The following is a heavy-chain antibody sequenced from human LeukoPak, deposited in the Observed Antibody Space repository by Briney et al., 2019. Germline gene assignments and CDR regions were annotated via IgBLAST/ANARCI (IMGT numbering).Heavy chain of an antibody. D-gene: IGHD3-22*01. CDR3: ARGYYYDSSGYSLFYFQH. CDR2: IYYSGST. V-gene: IGHV4-30-4*01. CDR1: GGSISSGDYY. Sequence: PSETLSLTCTVSGGSISSGDYYWSWIRQPPGKGLEWIGYIYYSGSTYYNPSLKSRVTISVDPSKNQFSLKLSSVTAADTAVYYCARGYYYDSSGYSLFYFQHWGQGTLVAVSS. J-gene: IGHJ1*01.